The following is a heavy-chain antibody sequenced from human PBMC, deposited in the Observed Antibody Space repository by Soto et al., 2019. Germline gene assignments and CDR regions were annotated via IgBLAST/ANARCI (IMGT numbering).Heavy chain of an antibody. D-gene: IGHD2-8*02. CDR3: ARDKITGLIHY. CDR1: GGSNSNYY. V-gene: IGHV4-59*12. J-gene: IGHJ4*02. CDR2: IHYSGRT. Sequence: SETLSLTCTVSGGSNSNYYWTWVRQSPGKGLEWVGYIHYSGRTHYNPSLESRVTISVDTSKNQFSLKLTSVTAADTAVYYCARDKITGLIHYSGQATLVTVSS.